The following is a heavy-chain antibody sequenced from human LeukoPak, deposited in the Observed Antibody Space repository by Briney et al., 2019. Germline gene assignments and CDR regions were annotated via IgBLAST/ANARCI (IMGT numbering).Heavy chain of an antibody. CDR3: ARRLRSSALFDY. V-gene: IGHV4-39*01. CDR2: ISYSGST. D-gene: IGHD6-19*01. J-gene: IGHJ4*02. Sequence: SETLSLTCTVSGDSISSSSYYWGWIRQPPGKGLEWIGSISYSGSTYYNLSLKSRVTISVDTSKNQFSLKLSSVTAADTAVYYCARRLRSSALFDYWGQGTLVTVSS. CDR1: GDSISSSSYY.